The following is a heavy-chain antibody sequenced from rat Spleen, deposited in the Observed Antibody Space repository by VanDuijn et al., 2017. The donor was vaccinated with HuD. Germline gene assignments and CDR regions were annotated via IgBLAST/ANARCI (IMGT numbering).Heavy chain of an antibody. J-gene: IGHJ2*01. CDR2: ISYAGSST. Sequence: EVQLVESGGGLVQPGRSLKLSCAASGFTFSDYYMAWVRQAPKKGLEWVASISYAGSSTYYGDSVKGRFTISRDNAKSTLYLQMNSLRSEDTATYYCARHGDYGYYFDYWGQGVMVTVSS. D-gene: IGHD1-3*01. CDR3: ARHGDYGYYFDY. CDR1: GFTFSDYY. V-gene: IGHV5-22*01.